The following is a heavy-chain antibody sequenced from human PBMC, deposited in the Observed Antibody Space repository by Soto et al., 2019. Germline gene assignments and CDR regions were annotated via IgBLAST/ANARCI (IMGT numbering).Heavy chain of an antibody. CDR3: ARDPDRGDIVIVADADADASDI. CDR1: GFTLSTYS. D-gene: IGHD2-15*01. V-gene: IGHV3-48*02. CDR2: MSSSGSDI. J-gene: IGHJ3*02. Sequence: EVQLVESGGGLVQPGGSLRLSCAASGFTLSTYSMNWVRQAPGKGLEWISYMSSSGSDIFYADSVKGRFTISRDNAKNSLYLQMNNLRDEDTAVYYCARDPDRGDIVIVADADADASDIWGQGTMVTVSS.